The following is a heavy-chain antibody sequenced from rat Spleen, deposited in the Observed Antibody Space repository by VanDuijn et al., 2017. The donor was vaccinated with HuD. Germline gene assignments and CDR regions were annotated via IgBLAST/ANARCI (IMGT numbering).Heavy chain of an antibody. CDR3: ARSYGGYTSNWFPY. D-gene: IGHD1-11*01. J-gene: IGHJ3*01. CDR2: MWYDGDT. V-gene: IGHV2-34*01. CDR1: GFSLTTYS. Sequence: QVQLKESGPGLVQPSETLSLTCTVSGFSLTTYSVSWVRQPSGKGPEWMGKMWYDGDTAYNSALKSRLSINRDTSQNQVFLKMNDLQTEDTAMYFCARSYGGYTSNWFPYWGQGTLVTVSS.